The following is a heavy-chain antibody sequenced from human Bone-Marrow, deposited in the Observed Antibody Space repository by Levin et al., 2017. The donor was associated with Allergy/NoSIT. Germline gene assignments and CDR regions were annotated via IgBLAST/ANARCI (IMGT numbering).Heavy chain of an antibody. V-gene: IGHV1-18*01. CDR1: GYSFSDYG. Sequence: ASVKVSCKASGYSFSDYGINWVRQAPGQGLEWMGWISTYNEITNYAQKLQGRVTMTTDTSTGTAYMELRSLRYDDTAVYYCARDGTNYFDGTTYSYYFYSGARVPRSPSPQ. CDR3: ARDGTNYFDGTTYSYYFYS. D-gene: IGHD3-22*01. CDR2: ISTYNEIT. J-gene: IGHJ4*02.